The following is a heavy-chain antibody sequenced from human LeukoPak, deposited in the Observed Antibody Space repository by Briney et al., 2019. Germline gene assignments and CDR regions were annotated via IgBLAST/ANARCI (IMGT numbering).Heavy chain of an antibody. Sequence: GASVKVSCKASGYTFTSYDINWVRQATGQGLEWMGWMNPNSGNTGYAQKFQGRVTMTRNTSISTAYMELSSLRSEDTAVYYCARGGRDSSSWYVWARPQEWFDPWGQGTLVTVSS. CDR1: GYTFTSYD. J-gene: IGHJ5*02. V-gene: IGHV1-8*01. CDR2: MNPNSGNT. D-gene: IGHD6-13*01. CDR3: ARGGRDSSSWYVWARPQEWFDP.